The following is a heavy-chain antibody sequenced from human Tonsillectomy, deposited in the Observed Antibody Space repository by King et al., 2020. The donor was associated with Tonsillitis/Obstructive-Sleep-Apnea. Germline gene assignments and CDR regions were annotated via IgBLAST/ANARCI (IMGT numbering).Heavy chain of an antibody. Sequence: VQLVESGGGLIQPGGSLRLSCAASGFTVSSNYMNWVRQAPGKGLEWVSVIYIGGSTYYADSVKGRFTISRVDSKNTLYLQMNSLRADDTAVYYCARDWTAQGWFDPWGQGTLVTVSS. CDR2: IYIGGST. D-gene: IGHD3/OR15-3a*01. J-gene: IGHJ5*02. CDR3: ARDWTAQGWFDP. CDR1: GFTVSSNY. V-gene: IGHV3-53*01.